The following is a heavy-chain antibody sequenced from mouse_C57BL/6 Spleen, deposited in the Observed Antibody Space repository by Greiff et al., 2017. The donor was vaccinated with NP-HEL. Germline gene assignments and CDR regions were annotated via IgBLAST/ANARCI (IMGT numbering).Heavy chain of an antibody. J-gene: IGHJ3*01. Sequence: VQLKQPGAELVMPGASVKLSCKASGYTFTSYWMHWVKQRPGQGLEWIGEIDPSDSYTNYNQKFKGKSTLTVDKSSSTAYMQLSSLTSEDSAVYYCARGLDSSGYDWFAYWGQGTLVTVSA. CDR1: GYTFTSYW. CDR2: IDPSDSYT. CDR3: ARGLDSSGYDWFAY. D-gene: IGHD3-2*02. V-gene: IGHV1-69*01.